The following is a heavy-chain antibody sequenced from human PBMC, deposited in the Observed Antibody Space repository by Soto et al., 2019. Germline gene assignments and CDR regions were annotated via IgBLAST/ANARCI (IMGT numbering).Heavy chain of an antibody. D-gene: IGHD6-13*01. CDR3: ARDWWYSSSSSMRDHGMDV. Sequence: VSGGSISSYYWCWIRQPPGKGLEWIGYIYYSGSTNYNPSLKSRVTISVDTSKNQFSLKLSSVTAADTAVYYCARDWWYSSSSSMRDHGMDVWGQGTTVTVSS. V-gene: IGHV4-59*01. CDR2: IYYSGST. J-gene: IGHJ6*02. CDR1: GGSISSYY.